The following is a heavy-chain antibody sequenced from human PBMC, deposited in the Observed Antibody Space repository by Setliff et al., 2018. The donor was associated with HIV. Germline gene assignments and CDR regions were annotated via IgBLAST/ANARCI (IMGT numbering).Heavy chain of an antibody. CDR1: GFSFSNFA. V-gene: IGHV3-30*04. J-gene: IGHJ1*01. CDR3: ARDEVRFRPPVPTAGGYLQH. Sequence: GGSLRLSCAASGFSFSNFAMHWVRQAPGKGLEWLGFISYDGNNEYYADSVRGRFTISRDNSKNTLFLQMNTLRAEDTAVYFCARDEVRFRPPVPTAGGYLQHWGQGTLVTVSS. CDR2: ISYDGNNE. D-gene: IGHD3-3*01.